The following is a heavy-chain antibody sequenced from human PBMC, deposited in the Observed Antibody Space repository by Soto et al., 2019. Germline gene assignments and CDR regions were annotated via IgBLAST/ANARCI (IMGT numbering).Heavy chain of an antibody. D-gene: IGHD2-21*02. CDR3: AGGGRVTAGWGLGDS. CDR1: GFTFSSFW. Sequence: EVQLVESGGGLVQPGGSLRLSCAASGFTFSSFWMHWVRQTPGTGPVWVSRISTDGSRTGYADSVKGRFTISRDSAKKKRSLRMDGMSAEDTAIDYGAGGGRVTAGWGLGDSLGHGTVVTASS. J-gene: IGHJ5*01. V-gene: IGHV3-74*01. CDR2: ISTDGSRT.